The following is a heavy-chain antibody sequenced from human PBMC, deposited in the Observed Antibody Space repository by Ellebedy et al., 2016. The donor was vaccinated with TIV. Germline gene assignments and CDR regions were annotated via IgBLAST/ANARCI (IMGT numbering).Heavy chain of an antibody. J-gene: IGHJ2*01. CDR1: GFPFSSYS. D-gene: IGHD5-24*01. Sequence: GESLKISCAASGFPFSSYSMNWVRQAPGKGLEWLSYISRDGGATYYADSVRGRFTISRDNVKNSMFLQMNSLRDDDTAVYSCVRDQQFAFDVWGRGTLVTVSS. CDR3: VRDQQFAFDV. CDR2: ISRDGGAT. V-gene: IGHV3-48*02.